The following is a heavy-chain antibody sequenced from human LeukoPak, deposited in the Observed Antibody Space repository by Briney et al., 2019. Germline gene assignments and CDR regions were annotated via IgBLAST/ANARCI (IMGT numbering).Heavy chain of an antibody. CDR2: ISYDGSNK. J-gene: IGHJ4*02. Sequence: GGSLRLSCAASGFTFSSYGMHWVRQAPGKGLEWVAGISYDGSNKYYADSVKGRFTISRDNSKNTLYLQMNSLRAEDTAVYYCAKGDCSSTSCLPFDYWGQGTLVTVSS. CDR1: GFTFSSYG. D-gene: IGHD2-2*01. CDR3: AKGDCSSTSCLPFDY. V-gene: IGHV3-30*18.